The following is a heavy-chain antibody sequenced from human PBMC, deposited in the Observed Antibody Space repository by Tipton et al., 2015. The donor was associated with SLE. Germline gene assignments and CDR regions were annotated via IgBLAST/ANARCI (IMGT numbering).Heavy chain of an antibody. CDR2: IYYSGST. CDR1: GGSISRAAYS. V-gene: IGHV4-30-4*01. J-gene: IGHJ4*02. CDR3: VRLRSKVLIDY. Sequence: TLSLTCAVSGGSISRAAYSWSWIRQPPGKGLEWLGYIYYSGSTNYNPSLKSRVTISVDTSKNQFSLKLSSVTAADTAVYYCVRLRSKVLIDYWGQGTLVTVSS. D-gene: IGHD2-8*01.